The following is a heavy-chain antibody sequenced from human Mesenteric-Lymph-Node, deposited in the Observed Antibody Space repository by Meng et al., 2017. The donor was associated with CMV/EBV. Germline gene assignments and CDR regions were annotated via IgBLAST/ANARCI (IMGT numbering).Heavy chain of an antibody. J-gene: IGHJ5*02. CDR3: ARLYDFWSGMNWFDP. D-gene: IGHD3-3*01. Sequence: SGPTLVKPTETLTLTCTVSGFSLSNVRMGVSWIRQPPGKGLEFIGSINYRGSTEYHPSLKSRVTISVDTSKNQFSLKLSSVTAADTAVYYCARLYDFWSGMNWFDPWGQGTLVTVSS. CDR2: INYRGST. V-gene: IGHV4-61*01. CDR1: GFSLSNVRMG.